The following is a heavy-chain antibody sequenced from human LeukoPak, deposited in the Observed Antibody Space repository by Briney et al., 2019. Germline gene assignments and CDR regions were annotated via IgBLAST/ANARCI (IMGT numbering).Heavy chain of an antibody. V-gene: IGHV4-59*01. Sequence: PSETLSLTCTVSGGSISSYYWSWIRQPPGKGLEWIGYIYYSGSTNYNSSFKSRVTISVDTSKNQFSLKLSSVTAADTAVYYCARGSYDILTGYYPGSYYYYYMDVWGKGTTVTISS. J-gene: IGHJ6*03. D-gene: IGHD3-9*01. CDR3: ARGSYDILTGYYPGSYYYYYMDV. CDR2: IYYSGST. CDR1: GGSISSYY.